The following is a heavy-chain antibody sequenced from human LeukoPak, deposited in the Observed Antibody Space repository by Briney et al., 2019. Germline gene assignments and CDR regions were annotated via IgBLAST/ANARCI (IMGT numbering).Heavy chain of an antibody. V-gene: IGHV4-4*09. CDR1: GGSVSSYY. Sequence: SETLSLTCTVSGGSVSSYYWTWIRQPPGKGLEWIGYIYTSGGTNYNPSLSSRVTISADTSKNQFSLILSSMTAADTAVYYCARRHHYYYYMDVWGKGTTVTVSS. CDR2: IYTSGGT. CDR3: ARRHHYYYYMDV. J-gene: IGHJ6*03.